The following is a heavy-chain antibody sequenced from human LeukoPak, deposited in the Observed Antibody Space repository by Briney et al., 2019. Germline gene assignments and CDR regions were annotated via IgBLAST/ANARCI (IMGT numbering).Heavy chain of an antibody. CDR3: ARNTAYCTSTSCYNDY. CDR1: GYTFTIYY. D-gene: IGHD2-2*02. CDR2: INPNSGGT. J-gene: IGHJ4*02. Sequence: GASVKVSCKAAGYTFTIYYMHWVRQAPGQGLEWMGWINPNSGGTSYARRVQGRVTMTRDTSISTAYMELSRLTSDDTAVYYCARNTAYCTSTSCYNDYWGQGTLVTVSS. V-gene: IGHV1-2*02.